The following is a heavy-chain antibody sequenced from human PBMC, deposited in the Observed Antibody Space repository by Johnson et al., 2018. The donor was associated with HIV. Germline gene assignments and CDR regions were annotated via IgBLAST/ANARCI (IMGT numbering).Heavy chain of an antibody. V-gene: IGHV3-30*14. Sequence: QVQLVESGGGVVQPGRSLRLSCAASGFTFTNYAMHWVRQAPGKGLEWVAVISYDGSNKYYADSVKGRFTISRDNSKNFLYLQMTRLRSEDTDVYYCARGLRSGLIIGGAFDIWGQGTMVTVSS. CDR3: ARGLRSGLIIGGAFDI. D-gene: IGHD3-10*01. CDR2: ISYDGSNK. CDR1: GFTFTNYA. J-gene: IGHJ3*02.